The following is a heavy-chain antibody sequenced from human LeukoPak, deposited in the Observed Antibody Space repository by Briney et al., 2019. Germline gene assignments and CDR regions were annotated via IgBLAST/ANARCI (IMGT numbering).Heavy chain of an antibody. CDR2: ISHDTSKK. V-gene: IGHV3-30-3*01. J-gene: IGHJ4*02. CDR3: ARDSRHFLKWIYSFDF. CDR1: GFTFSSYA. Sequence: GGSLRLSCAASGFTFSSYAMHWVRQAPSKGLEGVAVISHDTSKKFYADSVKGRFTISRHKSNKTLYLQMNSQRDEDTGVYYCARDSRHFLKWIYSFDFWGQGTRVTVSS. D-gene: IGHD3-3*01.